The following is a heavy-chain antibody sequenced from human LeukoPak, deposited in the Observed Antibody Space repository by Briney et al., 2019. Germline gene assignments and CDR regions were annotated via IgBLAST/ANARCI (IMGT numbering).Heavy chain of an antibody. CDR2: IYPADSET. V-gene: IGHV5-51*01. CDR1: GFIFTGYW. D-gene: IGHD2-8*01. J-gene: IGHJ4*02. CDR3: ARATCVNGICYTLY. Sequence: GESLKISCKGSGFIFTGYWIVWVRQMPGKGLEWMGIIYPADSETTYSPSFQGQITISAGRSSTTAHLQWSSLKASDTAIYYCARATCVNGICYTLYWGQGSLVTVSS.